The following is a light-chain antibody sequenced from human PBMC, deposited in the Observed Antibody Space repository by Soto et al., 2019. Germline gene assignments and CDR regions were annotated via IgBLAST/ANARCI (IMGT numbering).Light chain of an antibody. J-gene: IGLJ2*01. CDR2: EVV. V-gene: IGLV2-23*02. CDR3: CSYAGSSMFV. Sequence: QSALTQPASVSGSPGQSITISCTGSSIDVGPYNLVSWYQHHPGKAPKLMISEVVKRPSGVSNRLSGSKSGNTASLTISGLQAEDEADYYCCSYAGSSMFVFGGGTKLTVL. CDR1: SIDVGPYNL.